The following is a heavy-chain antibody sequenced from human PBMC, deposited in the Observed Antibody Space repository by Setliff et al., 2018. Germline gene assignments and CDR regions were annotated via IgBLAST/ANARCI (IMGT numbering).Heavy chain of an antibody. V-gene: IGHV4-61*08. Sequence: SETLSLTCTVSGGSVITNDYFWSWIRQPPGKGLEWIGYISHLGITSYNPSLKSRATISVDTSKNQFSLQLTSVTSADTAVYFCARGGVLGTGDFDYWGQGTLVTVSS. D-gene: IGHD2-8*01. CDR3: ARGGVLGTGDFDY. J-gene: IGHJ4*02. CDR1: GGSVITNDYF. CDR2: ISHLGIT.